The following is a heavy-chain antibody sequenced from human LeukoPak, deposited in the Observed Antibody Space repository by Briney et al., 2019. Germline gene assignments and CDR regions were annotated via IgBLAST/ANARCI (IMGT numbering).Heavy chain of an antibody. V-gene: IGHV3-48*01. CDR3: ARVDYTNWYSFDY. CDR1: GFSFSSYS. Sequence: PGGSLRLSCAASGFSFSSYSMNWVRQAPGKGLEWVSYISSSSRSSTMYYADSVKGRFTISRDNAKNSLYLQMNSLRAEDTAVYYCARVDYTNWYSFDYWGQGTLVTVSS. CDR2: ISSSSRSSTM. D-gene: IGHD1-1*01. J-gene: IGHJ4*02.